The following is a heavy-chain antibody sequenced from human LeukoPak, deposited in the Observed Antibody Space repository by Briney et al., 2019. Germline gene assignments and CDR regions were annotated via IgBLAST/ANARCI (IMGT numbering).Heavy chain of an antibody. CDR1: GFTHSNYS. CDR2: VTYRGCST. V-gene: IGHV3-23*01. J-gene: IGHJ4*02. CDR3: AKWGDFVILTCYYVSDF. Sequence: GASLRLSCVASGFTHSNYSMSWVRPARGKRLEWVSAVTYRGCSTYYADSVKGRFTISTNNTRNTLVLQLTSMRAEDTAIYYYAKWGDFVILTCYYVSDFWGQGTLVTVSS. D-gene: IGHD3-9*01.